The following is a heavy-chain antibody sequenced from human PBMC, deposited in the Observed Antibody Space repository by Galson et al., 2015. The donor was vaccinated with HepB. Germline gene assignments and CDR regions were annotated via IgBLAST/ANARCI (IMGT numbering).Heavy chain of an antibody. CDR2: IRSKAYGGTT. J-gene: IGHJ4*02. D-gene: IGHD3-3*01. V-gene: IGHV3-49*03. Sequence: SLRLSCAASGFTFGDYAMSWFRQAPGKGLEWVGFIRSKAYGGTTEYAASVKGRFTISRDDSKSVAYLQMNSLKTEDTAVYYCTRDLITIFGAYYFDYWGQGTLVTVSS. CDR3: TRDLITIFGAYYFDY. CDR1: GFTFGDYA.